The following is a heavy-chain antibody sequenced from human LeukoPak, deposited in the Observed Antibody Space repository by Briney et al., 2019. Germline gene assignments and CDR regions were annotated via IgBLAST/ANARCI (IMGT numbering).Heavy chain of an antibody. CDR1: GYTFTGYY. J-gene: IGHJ4*02. D-gene: IGHD5-12*01. V-gene: IGHV1-2*02. CDR2: INPNSGGT. CDR3: ARDTDIVATITIDY. Sequence: ASVKVSCKASGYTFTGYYMHWVRQAPGQGLEWMGWINPNSGGTNYAQKFQGRVTMTRDTSISTAYMELRSLRSDDTAVYYCARDTDIVATITIDYWGQGTLVTVSS.